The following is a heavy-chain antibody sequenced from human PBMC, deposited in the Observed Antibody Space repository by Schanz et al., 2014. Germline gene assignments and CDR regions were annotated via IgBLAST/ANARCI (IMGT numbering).Heavy chain of an antibody. CDR1: GFIFSNSW. V-gene: IGHV3-23*01. CDR3: AKDGRLPYYGTGSDFDY. D-gene: IGHD3-22*01. CDR2: IGGSGDST. Sequence: EVHLLESGGGLVQPGGSLRLSCAASGFIFSNSWMSWVRQAPGKGLEWVSGIGGSGDSTHYADSVKGRFTISRDNLKNTVYLQMNSLRAGDTAVYYCAKDGRLPYYGTGSDFDYWGQGTLVAVSS. J-gene: IGHJ4*02.